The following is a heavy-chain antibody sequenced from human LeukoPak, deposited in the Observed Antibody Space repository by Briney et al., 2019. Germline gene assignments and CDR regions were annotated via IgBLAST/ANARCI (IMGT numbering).Heavy chain of an antibody. D-gene: IGHD1-26*01. Sequence: GGSLRLSCAASGFTFSSYAMHWVRQAPGKGLEWVAVISYDGSNKYYADSVKGRFTISRDNSKNTLYLQMNSLRAEDTAVYYCARGVGATTYYWGQGTLVTVSS. V-gene: IGHV3-30-3*01. J-gene: IGHJ4*02. CDR3: ARGVGATTYY. CDR1: GFTFSSYA. CDR2: ISYDGSNK.